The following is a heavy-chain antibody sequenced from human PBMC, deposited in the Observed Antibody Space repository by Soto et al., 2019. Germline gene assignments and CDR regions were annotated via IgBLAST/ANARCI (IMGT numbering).Heavy chain of an antibody. D-gene: IGHD2-8*01. V-gene: IGHV3-33*01. CDR2: MWYDGSNK. J-gene: IGHJ4*02. CDR3: ARLNGTVFVNYFEY. CDR1: GFTLSTYG. Sequence: QVQLVESGGGVVQPGRSLRLSCAASGFTLSTYGMHWVRQAPGKGLEWVAVMWYDGSNKYYADSVKGRFTMSRDNSKNMLYLQMNSLRAEDTAVYYCARLNGTVFVNYFEYWGQGTLVTVSS.